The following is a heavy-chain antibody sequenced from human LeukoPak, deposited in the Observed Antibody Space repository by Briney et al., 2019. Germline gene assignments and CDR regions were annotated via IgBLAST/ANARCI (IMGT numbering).Heavy chain of an antibody. J-gene: IGHJ4*02. CDR1: GFTLSTNA. CDR3: AKDVGKWESLHFFDY. V-gene: IGHV3-23*01. CDR2: ISGSGAST. Sequence: PGGSLRLSCLTSGFTLSTNAMSWVRQAPGEGLEWISGISGSGASTYYADSVKGRFTISRDDSRNTPYLQMNSLRGDDTAVYYCAKDVGKWESLHFFDYWGQGTLVTVSS. D-gene: IGHD1-26*01.